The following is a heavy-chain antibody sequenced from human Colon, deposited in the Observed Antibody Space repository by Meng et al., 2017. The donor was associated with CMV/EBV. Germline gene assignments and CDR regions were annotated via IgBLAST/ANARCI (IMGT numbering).Heavy chain of an antibody. D-gene: IGHD3-3*01. CDR1: GFTVSSNF. Sequence: GGSLRLSCVASGFTVSSNFMSWVRQAPGKGLEWVAVISYDGSNKYYADSVKGRFTISRDNSKNTLYLQMNSLRAEDTAVYYCALRGSGYWWGQGTLVTVSS. V-gene: IGHV3-30*12. CDR3: ALRGSGYW. J-gene: IGHJ4*02. CDR2: ISYDGSNK.